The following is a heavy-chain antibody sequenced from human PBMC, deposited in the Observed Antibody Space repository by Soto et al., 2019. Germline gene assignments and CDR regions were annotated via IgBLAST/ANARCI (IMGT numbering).Heavy chain of an antibody. CDR1: GFTFSSYA. CDR2: ISYDGSNK. D-gene: IGHD5-18*01. Sequence: GGSLRLSCAASGFTFSSYAMHWVRQAPGKGLEWVAVISYDGSNKYYADSVKGRFTISRDNSKNTLYLQMNSLRAEDTAVYYCARVGRRYSYGSKWFDPWGQGTLVTVS. CDR3: ARVGRRYSYGSKWFDP. J-gene: IGHJ5*02. V-gene: IGHV3-30-3*01.